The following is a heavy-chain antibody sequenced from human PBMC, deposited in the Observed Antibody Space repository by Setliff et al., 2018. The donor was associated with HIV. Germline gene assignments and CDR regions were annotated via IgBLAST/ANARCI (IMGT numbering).Heavy chain of an antibody. CDR1: GGSISSSSYY. CDR2: IDYSGST. V-gene: IGHV4-39*01. CDR3: ARPADCSSTSCYLWYFDL. J-gene: IGHJ2*01. D-gene: IGHD2-2*01. Sequence: KTSETLSLTCTVSGGSISSSSYYWGWIRQPPGKGLEWIGSIDYSGSTYYNPSLKSRVTISVDTSKNQFSLKLSSVTAADTAVYYCARPADCSSTSCYLWYFDLWGRGTLVTVSS.